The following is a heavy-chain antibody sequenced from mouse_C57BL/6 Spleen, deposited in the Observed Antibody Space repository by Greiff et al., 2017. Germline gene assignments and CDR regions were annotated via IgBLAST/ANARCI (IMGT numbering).Heavy chain of an antibody. V-gene: IGHV5-17*01. CDR1: GFTFSDYG. J-gene: IGHJ1*03. CDR3: ARDYDVGYFDV. CDR2: ISSGSSTI. D-gene: IGHD2-4*01. Sequence: EVMLVESGGGLVKPGGSLKLSCAASGFTFSDYGMHWVRQAPEKGLEWVAYISSGSSTIYYADTVKGRFTISRDNAKNTLFLQMTSLRSEDTAMYYCARDYDVGYFDVWGTGTTVTVSS.